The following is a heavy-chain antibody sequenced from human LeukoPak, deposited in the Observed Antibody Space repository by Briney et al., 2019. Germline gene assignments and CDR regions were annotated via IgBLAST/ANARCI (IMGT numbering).Heavy chain of an antibody. Sequence: SETLSLTCTVSGDSISSYHWSWIRQPPGKRLEWIGYISYSGGPNYNPSHKSRVTISVDTSKNQFSLKLTSVTAADTAVYYCARDRGTPDYYDTSGYDYWGQGTLVTVSS. J-gene: IGHJ4*02. CDR2: ISYSGGP. V-gene: IGHV4-59*01. CDR1: GDSISSYH. D-gene: IGHD3-22*01. CDR3: ARDRGTPDYYDTSGYDY.